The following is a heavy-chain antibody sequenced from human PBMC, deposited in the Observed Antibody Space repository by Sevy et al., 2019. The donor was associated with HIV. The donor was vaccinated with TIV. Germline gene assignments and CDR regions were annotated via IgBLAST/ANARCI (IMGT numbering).Heavy chain of an antibody. CDR3: ARVPWAAAAVDYYYYMDV. CDR1: GFTFDDYG. D-gene: IGHD6-25*01. J-gene: IGHJ6*03. Sequence: GGSLRLSCAASGFTFDDYGMSWVRQAPGKGLEWVSGINWNGGSTGYADSVKGRFTISRDNAKNSLYLQMNSPRAEDTALYYCARVPWAAAAVDYYYYMDVWGKGTTVTVSS. CDR2: INWNGGST. V-gene: IGHV3-20*04.